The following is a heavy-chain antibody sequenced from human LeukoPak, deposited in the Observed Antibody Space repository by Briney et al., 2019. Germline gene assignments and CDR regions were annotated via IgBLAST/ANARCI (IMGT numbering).Heavy chain of an antibody. V-gene: IGHV4-39*01. CDR2: IYYSRST. CDR1: GGSISSSSYY. D-gene: IGHD3-10*01. J-gene: IGHJ4*02. CDR3: ARQGVRYYGSGSYGDHFDY. Sequence: SETLSLTCTVSGGSISSSSYYWGWLRQPPGQELEWNVSIYYSRSTYNNPSLKSRATITVNTSKNQFSLKLSSVTAADTAVYYCARQGVRYYGSGSYGDHFDYWGEGTLVTVSS.